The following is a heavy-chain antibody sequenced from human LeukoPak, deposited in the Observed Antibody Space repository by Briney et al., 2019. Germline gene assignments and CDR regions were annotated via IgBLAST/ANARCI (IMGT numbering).Heavy chain of an antibody. V-gene: IGHV3-23*01. Sequence: GGSLRLSCAASGFTFSSYAMSWVRQAPGKGLEWVSAISGSGGSTYYADSVKGRFTISKDNSKNTLYLQMNSLRAEDTAVYYCAKDRPSEGYCSSTSCYPDYWGQGTLVTVSS. CDR1: GFTFSSYA. CDR2: ISGSGGST. CDR3: AKDRPSEGYCSSTSCYPDY. D-gene: IGHD2-2*01. J-gene: IGHJ4*02.